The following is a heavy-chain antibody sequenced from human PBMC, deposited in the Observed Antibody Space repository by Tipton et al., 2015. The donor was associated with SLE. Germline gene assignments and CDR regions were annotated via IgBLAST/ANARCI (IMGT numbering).Heavy chain of an antibody. CDR2: IYRAGNT. J-gene: IGHJ4*01. V-gene: IGHV3-53*05. CDR3: ARDSRAGYKGCYYSAN. CDR1: GFTVSGNY. Sequence: SLRLSCAASGFTVSGNYMSWVRQAPGKGLEWVSVIYRAGNTYYADSVKGRFSISRDNSKNTVYLQMSSLRPEDTAVYYCARDSRAGYKGCYYSANWGHGTLVIVSS. D-gene: IGHD3-22*01.